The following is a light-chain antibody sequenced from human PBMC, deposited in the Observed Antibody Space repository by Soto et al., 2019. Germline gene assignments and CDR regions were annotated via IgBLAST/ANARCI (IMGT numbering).Light chain of an antibody. V-gene: IGKV1-33*01. CDR3: QQYEFFPLT. CDR2: DAS. Sequence: DIQMTQSPSSLSASVGDRVTITCQASQDITNCLNWYQQKPGKAPKLLIYDASNLAIGVPSRFSGSGSRRDFTFTITSLQPEDIGTYYCQQYEFFPLTFGQGTKLEIK. J-gene: IGKJ2*01. CDR1: QDITNC.